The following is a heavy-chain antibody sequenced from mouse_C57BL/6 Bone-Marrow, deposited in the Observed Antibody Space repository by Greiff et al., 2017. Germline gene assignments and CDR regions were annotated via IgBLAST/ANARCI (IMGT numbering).Heavy chain of an antibody. CDR2: IDPANGNT. D-gene: IGHD3-3*01. CDR1: GFNIKSTY. Sequence: EVQLQQSVAELVRPGASVKLSCTASGFNIKSTYMHWVKQRPEHGMEWIGRIDPANGNTKYAPKFQGKATITADTSSNTAYLQLSSQASEDTASYYCARGRDENAYGGQGTLVTVSA. CDR3: ARGRDENAY. J-gene: IGHJ3*01. V-gene: IGHV14-3*01.